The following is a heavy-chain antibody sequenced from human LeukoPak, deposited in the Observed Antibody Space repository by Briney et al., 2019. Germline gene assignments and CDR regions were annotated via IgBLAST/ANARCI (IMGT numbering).Heavy chain of an antibody. D-gene: IGHD1-26*01. CDR3: ARPAIVGAHDAFDI. V-gene: IGHV4-38-2*02. J-gene: IGHJ3*02. CDR1: GYSISSGYY. Sequence: SETLSLTCTVSGYSISSGYYWGWIRQPPGKGLEWIGSIYHSGSTYYNPSLKSRVTISVDTSKNQFSLKLSSVTAADTAVYYCARPAIVGAHDAFDIWGQGTMVTVSS. CDR2: IYHSGST.